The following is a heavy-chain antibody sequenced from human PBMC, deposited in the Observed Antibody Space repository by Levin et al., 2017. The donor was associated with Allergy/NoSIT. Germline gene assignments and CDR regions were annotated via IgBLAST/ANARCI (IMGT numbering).Heavy chain of an antibody. Sequence: SPPLSLTCAISGGSVSSNSGAWNWIRQSPSRGLEFLFLPSSRSPFYLPSSLSVKGRITINPDTSKNQFSLQLNSVTPEDTAVYYCARTESGYIDYWGQGTLVTVST. V-gene: IGHV6-1*01. CDR2: PSSRSPFYL. J-gene: IGHJ4*03. CDR1: GGSVSSNSGA. CDR3: ARTESGYIDY.